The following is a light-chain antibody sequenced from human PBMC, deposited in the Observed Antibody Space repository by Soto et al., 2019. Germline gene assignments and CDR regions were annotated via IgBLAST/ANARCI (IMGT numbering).Light chain of an antibody. CDR1: SPNIGINT. V-gene: IGLV1-44*01. CDR2: GNN. CDR3: AAWDDGLNGWV. J-gene: IGLJ3*02. Sequence: QSVLTQPPSASGTPGQRVTISCSGSSPNIGINTVNWYQQLPATAPKLLIYGNNQRPSGVADRFSGSKSGTSASLAISGLQSEDEADYYCAAWDDGLNGWVFGGGTKLTVL.